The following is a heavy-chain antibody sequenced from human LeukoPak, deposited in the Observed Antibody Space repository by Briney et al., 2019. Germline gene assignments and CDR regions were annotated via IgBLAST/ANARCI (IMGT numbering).Heavy chain of an antibody. CDR3: ARHRKYYDILTGYYEGAFDI. J-gene: IGHJ3*02. V-gene: IGHV4-39*01. CDR1: GGSISRSSYY. D-gene: IGHD3-9*01. Sequence: PSETLSLTCTVSGGSISRSSYYWGWIRQPPGKGLAWIGSIYYSGSTYYNPSLKSRVTISVDTSKNQFSLKLSSVTAADTAVYYCARHRKYYDILTGYYEGAFDIWGQGTMVTVSS. CDR2: IYYSGST.